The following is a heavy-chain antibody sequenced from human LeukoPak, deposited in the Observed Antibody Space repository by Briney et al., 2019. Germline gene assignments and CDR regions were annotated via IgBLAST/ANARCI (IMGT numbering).Heavy chain of an antibody. CDR1: GYTFTGYY. CDR2: INPNSGGT. D-gene: IGHD3-22*01. Sequence: ASVKVSCKASGYTFTGYYMHWVRQATGQGLEWMGRINPNSGGTNYAQKFQGRVTTTRDTSISTAYMELSRLRSDDTAVYYCAKGGYDSSGYYYYWGQGTLVTVSS. V-gene: IGHV1-2*06. CDR3: AKGGYDSSGYYYY. J-gene: IGHJ4*02.